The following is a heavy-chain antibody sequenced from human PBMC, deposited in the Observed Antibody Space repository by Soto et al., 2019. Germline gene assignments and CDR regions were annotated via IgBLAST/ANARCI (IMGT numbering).Heavy chain of an antibody. D-gene: IGHD3-22*01. CDR3: ARVTYYYDSSGSWAYDAFDI. Sequence: GGSLRLSCAASGFTVSSTDMSWVRQAPGKGLEWVSLIYSGGSTYYADSAKGRFTISRDNSKNTLYLQMNSLRAEDTAVYYCARVTYYYDSSGSWAYDAFDIWGQGTIVTVSS. V-gene: IGHV3-66*01. CDR2: IYSGGST. J-gene: IGHJ3*02. CDR1: GFTVSSTD.